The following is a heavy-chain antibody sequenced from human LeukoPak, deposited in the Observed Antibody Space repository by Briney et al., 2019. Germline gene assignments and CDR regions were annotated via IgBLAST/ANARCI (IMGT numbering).Heavy chain of an antibody. D-gene: IGHD3-22*01. Sequence: SETLSLTCSVSGGSISPYYWSWIRQPPGKGLEWIGYVSYRGHTNYNPSLESRVTISLDTSKNQFSVKLNSVTAADTGVYYCARVGDSSVVWGQGTLVTVSS. CDR2: VSYRGHT. V-gene: IGHV4-59*01. CDR1: GGSISPYY. CDR3: ARVGDSSVV. J-gene: IGHJ4*02.